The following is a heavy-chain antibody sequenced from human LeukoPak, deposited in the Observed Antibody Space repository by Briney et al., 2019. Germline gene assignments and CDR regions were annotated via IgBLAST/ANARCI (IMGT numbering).Heavy chain of an antibody. V-gene: IGHV3-53*01. CDR2: IYSGGST. CDR3: ARDGRAMIRGMNAFDI. J-gene: IGHJ3*02. Sequence: GGSLRLSCAASGFTVSNNSMSWVRQAPGKGLERVSVIYSGGSTYYTASVKGRFTNSRDNSKNTLYVQMNSLRAEDTAVYYCARDGRAMIRGMNAFDIWGQGTMVTVSS. D-gene: IGHD3-10*01. CDR1: GFTVSNNS.